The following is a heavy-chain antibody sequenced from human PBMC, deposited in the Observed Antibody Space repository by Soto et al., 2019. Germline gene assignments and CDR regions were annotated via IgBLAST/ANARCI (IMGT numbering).Heavy chain of an antibody. CDR3: ARDRLHTRSSITFDY. Sequence: QVQLVQSGAEVKKPGASVKVSCKASGYTFTTYAISWVRQAPGEGLEWMGWISTYNGYTDYAQNLQGRVTMTIDTSKNTAYMELRNLRSDDTAVYYCARDRLHTRSSITFDYWGQGALVTVSS. CDR2: ISTYNGYT. V-gene: IGHV1-18*01. D-gene: IGHD6-6*01. CDR1: GYTFTTYA. J-gene: IGHJ4*02.